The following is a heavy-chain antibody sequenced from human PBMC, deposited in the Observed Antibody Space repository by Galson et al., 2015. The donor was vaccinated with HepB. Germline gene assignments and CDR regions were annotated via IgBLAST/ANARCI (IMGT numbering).Heavy chain of an antibody. Sequence: SLRLSCAASGFAFSGSAMHWVRQASGKGLEWVGRIRSKANSYATAYAASVKGRFTISRDDSKNTAYLQMNSLKTEDTAVYYCTRQTFLWFGELQTMDVWGKGTTVTVSS. CDR1: GFAFSGSA. J-gene: IGHJ6*04. CDR3: TRQTFLWFGELQTMDV. D-gene: IGHD3-10*01. CDR2: IRSKANSYAT. V-gene: IGHV3-73*01.